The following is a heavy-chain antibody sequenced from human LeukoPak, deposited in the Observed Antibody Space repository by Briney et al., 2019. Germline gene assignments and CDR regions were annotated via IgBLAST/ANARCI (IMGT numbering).Heavy chain of an antibody. Sequence: PVASVKVSCKASGYTFTSYDINWVRQATGQGLEWMGWMNPNSGNTGSAQRFQGRITMTRDTSISTAYMELSSLRSEDTAVYYCARGPLVRLPSSFDPWGQGTLVTVSS. CDR3: ARGPLVRLPSSFDP. CDR1: GYTFTSYD. CDR2: MNPNSGNT. V-gene: IGHV1-8*01. D-gene: IGHD3-16*02. J-gene: IGHJ5*02.